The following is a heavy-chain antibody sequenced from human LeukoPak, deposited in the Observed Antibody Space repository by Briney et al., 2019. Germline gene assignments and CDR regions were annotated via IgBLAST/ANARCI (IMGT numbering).Heavy chain of an antibody. J-gene: IGHJ4*02. CDR3: ARDPGTGASAGTFDY. CDR2: IGSDGTYK. D-gene: IGHD6-13*01. Sequence: PGGSPRLSCAASGSTFSAYGMHWVRQAPGKGLEWVAFIGSDGTYKYYVDSVKGRFTISRDNSKNTLYLQMNSLRAEDTSLYYCARDPGTGASAGTFDYWGQGTLVTVSS. V-gene: IGHV3-30*02. CDR1: GSTFSAYG.